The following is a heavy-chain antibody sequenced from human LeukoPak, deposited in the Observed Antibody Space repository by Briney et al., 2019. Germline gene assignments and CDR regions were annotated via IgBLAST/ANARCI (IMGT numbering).Heavy chain of an antibody. J-gene: IGHJ4*02. CDR1: GFTFSSYG. Sequence: GGSLRLSCAASGFTFSSYGMHWVRQAPGKGLEWVAFIRYDGSNKYYADSVKGRFTISRDNSKNTLYLQMNRLRAEDTAVYYCAKDAESSGSFDYWGQGTLVTVSS. CDR3: AKDAESSGSFDY. V-gene: IGHV3-30*02. CDR2: IRYDGSNK. D-gene: IGHD6-19*01.